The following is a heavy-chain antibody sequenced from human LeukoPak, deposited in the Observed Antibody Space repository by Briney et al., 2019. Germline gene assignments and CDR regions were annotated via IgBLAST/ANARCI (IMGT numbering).Heavy chain of an antibody. Sequence: GGSLRLSCAASGFTFSNYWVSWVRQAPGKGLELVANIKQDGSETYYVDSVKGRFTISRDNAKNSLSLLMNSLRAEDTAVYYCAKASAGYFDYWGQGALVTVSS. CDR1: GFTFSNYW. CDR3: AKASAGYFDY. J-gene: IGHJ4*02. V-gene: IGHV3-7*01. CDR2: IKQDGSET.